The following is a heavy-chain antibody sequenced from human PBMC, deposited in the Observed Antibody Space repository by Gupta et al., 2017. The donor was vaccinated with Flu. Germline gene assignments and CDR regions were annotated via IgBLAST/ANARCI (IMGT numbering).Heavy chain of an antibody. Sequence: EVDLVDSGGGLVQPGGSLRLSCAASGFTFHTYWMSWVRQAPGKGLEGVANIKEDGSGKYYVDSVKGRFTISRENAKDSLFLQMNGLRDEDTAIYHCVRLVISTSGTGSWFDPWGQGTLVTVSS. CDR2: IKEDGSGK. CDR3: VRLVISTSGTGSWFDP. J-gene: IGHJ5*02. V-gene: IGHV3-7*03. CDR1: GFTFHTYW. D-gene: IGHD1-14*01.